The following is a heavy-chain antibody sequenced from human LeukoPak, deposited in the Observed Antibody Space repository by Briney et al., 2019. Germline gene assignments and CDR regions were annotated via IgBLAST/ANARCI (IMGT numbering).Heavy chain of an antibody. J-gene: IGHJ4*02. CDR1: GGSISSYY. Sequence: PSETLSLTCTVSGGSISSYYWNWIRQPPGKGLEWIGYIYYSGRTNYNPSLKSRVTISLDKSKNQFSLKLTSVTAADTALYFCARAGGGTYYFDFWGQGTLVTVSS. CDR3: ARAGGGTYYFDF. V-gene: IGHV4-59*12. D-gene: IGHD1-26*01. CDR2: IYYSGRT.